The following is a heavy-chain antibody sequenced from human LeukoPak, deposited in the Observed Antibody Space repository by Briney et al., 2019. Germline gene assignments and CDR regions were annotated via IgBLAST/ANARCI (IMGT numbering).Heavy chain of an antibody. Sequence: ASVKVSCKASGYTFTSYDINWVRQAPGKGLEWMGGFDPEDGETIYAQKFQGRVTMTEDTSTDTAYMELSSLRSEDTAVYYCATVLAYYDSSGSRLFAYWGQGPLVTVSS. V-gene: IGHV1-24*01. CDR3: ATVLAYYDSSGSRLFAY. D-gene: IGHD3-22*01. CDR2: FDPEDGET. CDR1: GYTFTSYD. J-gene: IGHJ4*02.